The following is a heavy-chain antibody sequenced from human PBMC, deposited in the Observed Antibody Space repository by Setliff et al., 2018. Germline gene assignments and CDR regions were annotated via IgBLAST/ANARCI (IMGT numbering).Heavy chain of an antibody. CDR3: ARAGLPYAADV. D-gene: IGHD2-21*02. CDR2: IKGDGSEK. J-gene: IGHJ3*01. Sequence: GGSLRPSCAASGFTFSTYWMTWIRQAPGKGLEWVANIKGDGSEKYYVDSVEGRFAISRDNAKNSLYLQMNSLRAEDTAVYYCARAGLPYAADVWGQGTKVTVSS. V-gene: IGHV3-7*01. CDR1: GFTFSTYW.